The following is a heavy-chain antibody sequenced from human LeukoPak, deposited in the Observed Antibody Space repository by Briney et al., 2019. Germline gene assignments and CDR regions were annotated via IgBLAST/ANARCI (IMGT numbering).Heavy chain of an antibody. V-gene: IGHV3-23*01. CDR1: GFTFSSYA. J-gene: IGHJ4*02. Sequence: GGSLRLSCAASGFTFSSYAMSWVRQAPGKGLEWVSAISGSGGSTYYADSVKGRFTISRDNSKNTLYLQMNSLRAEDTAVYYCAKEVVWDGYNQWHFDYRGQGTLVTVSS. D-gene: IGHD5-24*01. CDR2: ISGSGGST. CDR3: AKEVVWDGYNQWHFDY.